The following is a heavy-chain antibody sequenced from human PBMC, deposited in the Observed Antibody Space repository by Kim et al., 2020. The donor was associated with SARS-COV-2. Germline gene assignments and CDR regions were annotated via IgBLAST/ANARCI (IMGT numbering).Heavy chain of an antibody. CDR1: GGSISSYY. CDR3: ARTYYDFWSGYPPTLDAFDI. J-gene: IGHJ3*02. D-gene: IGHD3-3*01. CDR2: IYYSGST. V-gene: IGHV4-59*01. Sequence: SETLSLTCTVSGGSISSYYWSWIRQPPGKGLEWIGYIYYSGSTNYNPSLKSRVTISVDTSKNQFSLKLSSVTAADTAVYYCARTYYDFWSGYPPTLDAFDIWGQGTMVTVSS.